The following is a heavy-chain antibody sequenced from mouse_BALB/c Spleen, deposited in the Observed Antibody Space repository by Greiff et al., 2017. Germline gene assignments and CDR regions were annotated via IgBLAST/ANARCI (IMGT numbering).Heavy chain of an antibody. CDR1: GYSFTSYY. D-gene: IGHD1-1*01. J-gene: IGHJ3*01. CDR3: ARGDGCGGFDY. Sequence: EVQLLQSGPELVKPGASVTLSCTVSGYSFTSYYLRWVKQKPAQSLEWIGCIISYNGGTKYNEKFKGKATMTADTSSSTAYMELSSLTSEDSADYYCARGDGCGGFDYWGQGTPVTVSA. V-gene: IGHV1-14*01. CDR2: IISYNGGT.